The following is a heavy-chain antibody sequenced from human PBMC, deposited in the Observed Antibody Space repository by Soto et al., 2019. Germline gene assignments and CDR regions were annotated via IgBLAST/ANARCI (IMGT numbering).Heavy chain of an antibody. D-gene: IGHD6-6*01. CDR1: GFTFSDYY. Sequence: GGSLRLSCAASGFTFSDYYMSWIRQAPGKGLEWVSYISSSSSCTNYADSVKGRFTISRDNAKNSLYLQMNSLRAEDTAVYYCARVRIAARSYDYWGQGALVTVSS. CDR2: ISSSSSCT. J-gene: IGHJ4*02. V-gene: IGHV3-11*06. CDR3: ARVRIAARSYDY.